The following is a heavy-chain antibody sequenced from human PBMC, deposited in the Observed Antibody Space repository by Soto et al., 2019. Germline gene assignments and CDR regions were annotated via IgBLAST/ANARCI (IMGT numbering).Heavy chain of an antibody. V-gene: IGHV3-9*01. J-gene: IGHJ6*02. CDR3: AKEYGSGSYSHYYYYGMDV. D-gene: IGHD3-10*01. CDR2: ISWNSGSI. Sequence: SLRLSCAASGFTFDDYAMHWVRQAPGKGLEWVSGISWNSGSIGYADSVKGRFTISRDNAKNSLYLQMNSLRAEDTALYYCAKEYGSGSYSHYYYYGMDVWGQGTTGTVS. CDR1: GFTFDDYA.